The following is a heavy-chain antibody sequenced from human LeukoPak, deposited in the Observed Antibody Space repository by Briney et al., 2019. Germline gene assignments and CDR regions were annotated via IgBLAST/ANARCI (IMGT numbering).Heavy chain of an antibody. V-gene: IGHV3-64*01. Sequence: PGGSLRLSCAASGFTFSTYAMHWVRQAPGRGLEYVSSISGNGGGTYYANSVKGRFTISRDNSKDTLYLQMGSLRTEDMAVYYCARRAVTIDPQHWYFDLWGRGTLDTVSS. CDR3: ARRAVTIDPQHWYFDL. J-gene: IGHJ2*01. D-gene: IGHD4-11*01. CDR1: GFTFSTYA. CDR2: ISGNGGGT.